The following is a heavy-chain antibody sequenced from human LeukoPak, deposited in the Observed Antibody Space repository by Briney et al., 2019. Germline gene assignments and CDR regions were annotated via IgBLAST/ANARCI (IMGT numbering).Heavy chain of an antibody. CDR2: ISHDGSNK. J-gene: IGHJ4*02. Sequence: PGGSLRLSCAASGFTFSSYGMHWVRQAPGKGLEWVAVISHDGSNKYYADSVKGRFTISRDNSKNTLYLQMNSLRAEDTAVYYCAKDRRFGESSSYYFDYWGQGTLVTVSS. V-gene: IGHV3-30*18. CDR3: AKDRRFGESSSYYFDY. CDR1: GFTFSSYG. D-gene: IGHD3-10*01.